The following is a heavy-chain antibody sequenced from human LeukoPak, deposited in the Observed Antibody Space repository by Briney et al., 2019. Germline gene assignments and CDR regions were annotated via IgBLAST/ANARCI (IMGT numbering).Heavy chain of an antibody. J-gene: IGHJ4*02. CDR1: GYTFTGYY. D-gene: IGHD6-19*01. Sequence: GASVKVSCKASGYTFTGYYMHWVRQAPGQGLEWMGWINPNSGGTNYAQKFQGRVTMTRDPSISTAYMELSRLRSDDTAVYYCARTGMRLGYYFDYWGQGTLVTVSS. CDR2: INPNSGGT. CDR3: ARTGMRLGYYFDY. V-gene: IGHV1-2*02.